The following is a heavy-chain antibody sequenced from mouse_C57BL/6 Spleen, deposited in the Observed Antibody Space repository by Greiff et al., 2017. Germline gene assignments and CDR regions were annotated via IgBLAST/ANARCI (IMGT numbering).Heavy chain of an antibody. D-gene: IGHD2-14*01. V-gene: IGHV5-9*01. CDR2: ISGGGGNT. CDR3: ARPGVIGYAMDD. Sequence: EVKLMESGGGLVKPGGSLKLSCAASGFTFSSYTMSWVRQTPEKRLEWVATISGGGGNTYYPDSVKGRFTISRDNAKNTLYLQMSSLRSEDTALYYCARPGVIGYAMDDWGQGTSVTVSS. CDR1: GFTFSSYT. J-gene: IGHJ4*01.